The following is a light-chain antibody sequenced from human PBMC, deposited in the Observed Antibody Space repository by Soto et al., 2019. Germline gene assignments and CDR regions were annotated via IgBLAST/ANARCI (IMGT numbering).Light chain of an antibody. V-gene: IGKV3-20*01. CDR1: QSVSSSY. J-gene: IGKJ1*01. CDR2: DAS. Sequence: IGLTQSPGTLSLSPGERATLSCRASQSVSSSYLAWYQQNPGQAPRLLIYDASSRATAIPDRFSGSGSGTDFTLIISRLEPEDFAVYYCQQYGSSPTFGQGTKVEIK. CDR3: QQYGSSPT.